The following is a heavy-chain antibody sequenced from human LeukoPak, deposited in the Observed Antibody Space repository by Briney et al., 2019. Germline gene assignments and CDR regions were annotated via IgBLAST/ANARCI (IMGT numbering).Heavy chain of an antibody. CDR1: GFTFSSYW. V-gene: IGHV3-48*01. CDR3: ARAPRSTYYYDSSAPRAFDI. J-gene: IGHJ3*02. D-gene: IGHD3-22*01. Sequence: GGSLRLSCAASGFTFSSYWMSWVRQAPGKGLEWVSYISSSSSTIYYADSVKGRFTISRDNAKNSLYLQMNSLRAEDTAVYYCARAPRSTYYYDSSAPRAFDIWGQGTMVTVSS. CDR2: ISSSSSTI.